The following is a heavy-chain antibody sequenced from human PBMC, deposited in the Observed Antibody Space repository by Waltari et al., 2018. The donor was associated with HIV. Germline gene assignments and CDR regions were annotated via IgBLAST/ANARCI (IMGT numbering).Heavy chain of an antibody. D-gene: IGHD3-3*01. CDR1: GGSFSGYY. Sequence: QVQLQQWGAGLLKPSETLSLTCAVYGGSFSGYYWSWIRQPPGKGLEWIGEINHSGSTNYNPSLKSRVTISVDTSKNQFSLKLSSVTAADTAVYYCARGHESGKYYDFWSGYFSFDYWGQGTLVTVSS. J-gene: IGHJ4*02. V-gene: IGHV4-34*01. CDR3: ARGHESGKYYDFWSGYFSFDY. CDR2: INHSGST.